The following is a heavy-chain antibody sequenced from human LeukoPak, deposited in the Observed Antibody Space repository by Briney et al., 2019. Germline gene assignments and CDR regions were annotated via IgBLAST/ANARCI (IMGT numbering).Heavy chain of an antibody. V-gene: IGHV3-23*01. CDR3: AKDRAWLQFWS. CDR1: GFTFSSYG. Sequence: GGTLRLSCAVSGFTFSSYGMSWVRQAPGKGLEWVSAISGSGGSTYYADSVKGRFTISRDNSKNTLYLQMNSLRAEDTAVFYCAKDRAWLQFWSWGQGTLVTVSS. J-gene: IGHJ4*02. D-gene: IGHD5-18*01. CDR2: ISGSGGST.